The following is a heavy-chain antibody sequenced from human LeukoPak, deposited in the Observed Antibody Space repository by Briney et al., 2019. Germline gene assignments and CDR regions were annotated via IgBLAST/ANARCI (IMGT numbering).Heavy chain of an antibody. V-gene: IGHV4-30-2*01. J-gene: IGHJ3*02. CDR2: IYHSGST. D-gene: IGHD1-26*01. CDR1: GGSISSGGYY. Sequence: SETLSLTCTVSGGSISSGGYYWSWIRQPPGKGLEWIGYIYHSGSTYYNPSLKSRVTLSVDRSKNQFSLKLSSVTAADTAVYYCARDGSGSYSWAFDIWGQGTMVTVSS. CDR3: ARDGSGSYSWAFDI.